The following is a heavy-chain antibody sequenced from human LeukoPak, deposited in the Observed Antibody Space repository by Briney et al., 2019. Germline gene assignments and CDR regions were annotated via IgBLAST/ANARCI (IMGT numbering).Heavy chain of an antibody. CDR1: GFTFSSCW. CDR2: INSDGSST. J-gene: IGHJ5*02. Sequence: GSLRLSCAASGFTFSSCWMHWVRQAPGKGLVWVSRINSDGSSTSYADSVKGRFTISRDNSKNTLYLQMNSLRAEDTAVYYCAKGLYCSGGSCLNWFDPWGQGTLVTVSS. CDR3: AKGLYCSGGSCLNWFDP. V-gene: IGHV3-74*01. D-gene: IGHD2-15*01.